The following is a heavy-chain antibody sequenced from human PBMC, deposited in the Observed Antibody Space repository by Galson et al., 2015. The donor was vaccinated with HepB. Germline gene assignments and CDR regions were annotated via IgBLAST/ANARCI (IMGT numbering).Heavy chain of an antibody. J-gene: IGHJ4*02. Sequence: SLRLSCAASGFTFSTHWMSWVRQAPGKGLEWVANIKQDGSEENYVDSVKGRFTISRDNAKNSLFLQMSSLRVEDTAVYYCARTRHQYSTSAYYFDYWGQGTLVTVS. CDR3: ARTRHQYSTSAYYFDY. CDR1: GFTFSTHW. CDR2: IKQDGSEE. D-gene: IGHD6-6*01. V-gene: IGHV3-7*03.